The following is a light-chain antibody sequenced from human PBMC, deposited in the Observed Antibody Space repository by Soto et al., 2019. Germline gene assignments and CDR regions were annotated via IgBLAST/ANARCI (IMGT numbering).Light chain of an antibody. J-gene: IGKJ1*01. CDR1: QSVSSSH. CDR2: GAS. CDR3: QQSHSSPRT. V-gene: IGKV3-20*01. Sequence: ENVLTQSPGTLSLSPGERATLSCRASQSVSSSHLAWYQQKPGQAPRLLMYGASSRATGIPDRFSGGGSGADFTLTISSVQPEDFGIYYCQQSHSSPRTFGQGTTV.